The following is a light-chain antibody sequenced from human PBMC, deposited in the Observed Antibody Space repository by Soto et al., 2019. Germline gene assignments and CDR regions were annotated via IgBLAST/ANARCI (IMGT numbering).Light chain of an antibody. V-gene: IGKV3-20*01. Sequence: DIVLTQSPDTLSLSPGERATLSCRASQSVSSNYLAWYQQKPCQPPRLLIYGACTRDTGIPDRFSGSGSETDFTLTISRLEPEDFAVYYCQQYGSSSYTFGQGTRLEIK. CDR1: QSVSSNY. CDR3: QQYGSSSYT. CDR2: GAC. J-gene: IGKJ2*01.